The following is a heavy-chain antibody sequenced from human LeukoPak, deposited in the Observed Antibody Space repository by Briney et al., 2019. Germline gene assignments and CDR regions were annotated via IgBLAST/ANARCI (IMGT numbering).Heavy chain of an antibody. V-gene: IGHV4-34*01. J-gene: IGHJ3*02. CDR2: INHSGST. D-gene: IGHD3-22*01. CDR1: GGSFSGYH. CDR3: ARPLVVGTNDAFEI. Sequence: PSGTLSLTCAVYGGSFSGYHWSWIRQPPGKGLEWIGEINHSGSTNYNPSLKSRVTLSVDTSKKQFSLRLTSVTAADTAVYYCARPLVVGTNDAFEIWGQGTMVTVSS.